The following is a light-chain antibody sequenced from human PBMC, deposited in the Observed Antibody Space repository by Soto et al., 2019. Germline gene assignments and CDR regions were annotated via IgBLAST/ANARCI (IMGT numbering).Light chain of an antibody. J-gene: IGLJ2*01. CDR1: GSNIGAGFD. CDR3: QSYDTGLSGPVV. V-gene: IGLV1-40*01. Sequence: QSVLTQPPSLSGAPGQNIIISCTGAGSNIGAGFDVHWYQQLPGTAPKLLIYGKTNRPSGVPDRFSGSKSGTSASLVITGLQADDEAEYYCQSYDTGLSGPVVFGGGTKLTVL. CDR2: GKT.